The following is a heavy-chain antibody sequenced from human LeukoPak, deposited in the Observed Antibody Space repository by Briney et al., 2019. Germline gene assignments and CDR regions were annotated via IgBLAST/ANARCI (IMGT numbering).Heavy chain of an antibody. J-gene: IGHJ4*02. CDR1: GFTFSSFG. Sequence: GGSLRLSCAVSGFTFSSFGMHWVRQAPGKGLEWVAFIQYDGTKKYYTDSVRGRFTISRDNSKNTLYLQMNGLRIEDTAVYFCAKDVTGSGEYFDYWGQGTLVTVSS. CDR3: AKDVTGSGEYFDY. D-gene: IGHD3-10*01. CDR2: IQYDGTKK. V-gene: IGHV3-30*02.